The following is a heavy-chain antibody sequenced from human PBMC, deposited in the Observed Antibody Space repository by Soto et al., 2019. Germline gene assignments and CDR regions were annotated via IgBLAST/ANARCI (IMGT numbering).Heavy chain of an antibody. J-gene: IGHJ4*02. D-gene: IGHD1-20*01. Sequence: SETLSLTCTVSGGSISSYYWSWIRQPPGKGLEWIGYIYYSGSTNYNPSLKSRVTISVDTSKNQFSLKLSSVTTADTAVYYCARPTYNSGSPFDYWGQGTLVTVSS. CDR3: ARPTYNSGSPFDY. V-gene: IGHV4-59*01. CDR1: GGSISSYY. CDR2: IYYSGST.